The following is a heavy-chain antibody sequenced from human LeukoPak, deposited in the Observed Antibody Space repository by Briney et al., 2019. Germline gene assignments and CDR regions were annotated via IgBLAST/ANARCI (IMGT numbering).Heavy chain of an antibody. J-gene: IGHJ6*03. V-gene: IGHV4-38-2*02. CDR3: ALSGSQNYYYYYYMDV. CDR1: GYSISSGYY. D-gene: IGHD3-10*01. Sequence: PSETLSLTCTVSGYSISSGYYWGWIRQPPGKGLEWIGSIYHSGSTNYNPSLKSRVTISVDTSKNQFSLKLSSVTAADTAVYYCALSGSQNYYYYYYMDVWGKGTTVTISS. CDR2: IYHSGST.